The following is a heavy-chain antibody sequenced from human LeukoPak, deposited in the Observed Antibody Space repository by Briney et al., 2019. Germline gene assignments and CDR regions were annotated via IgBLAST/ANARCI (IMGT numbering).Heavy chain of an antibody. Sequence: GGSLRLSCTASGFTFSTYNMNWVRQAPGKGLEWVSYISSSTTTISYADSVKGRFTISRDNAKNSLYLQVNSLRVEDTAVYYCASYTPVPGTRGLQYWGQGALVTVSS. J-gene: IGHJ4*02. CDR1: GFTFSTYN. CDR2: ISSSTTTI. CDR3: ASYTPVPGTRGLQY. D-gene: IGHD6-19*01. V-gene: IGHV3-48*04.